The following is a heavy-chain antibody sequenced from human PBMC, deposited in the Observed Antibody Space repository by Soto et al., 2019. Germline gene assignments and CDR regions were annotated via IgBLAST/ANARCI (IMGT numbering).Heavy chain of an antibody. CDR2: INHSGST. J-gene: IGHJ5*02. D-gene: IGHD3-10*01. V-gene: IGHV4-34*01. Sequence: PSETLSLTCAVYGGSFSGYYWSWIRQPPGKGLEWIGEINHSGSTNYNPSLKSRVTISVDTSKNQFSLKLSSVTAADTAVYYCARTSRMVRGVIMYNWFDPWGQGTLVTVSS. CDR3: ARTSRMVRGVIMYNWFDP. CDR1: GGSFSGYY.